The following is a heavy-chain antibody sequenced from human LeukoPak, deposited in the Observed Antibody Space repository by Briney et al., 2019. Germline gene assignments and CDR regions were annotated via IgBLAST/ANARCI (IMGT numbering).Heavy chain of an antibody. CDR2: IYYSGST. CDR3: ARRGGSGWEGWFDP. V-gene: IGHV4-39*01. J-gene: IGHJ5*02. D-gene: IGHD6-19*01. Sequence: PSETLSLTCTVSGSSISSSSYYWGWIRQPPGKGLEWIGSIYYSGSTYYNPSLKSRVTISVDTSKNQFSLKLSSVTAADTAVYYCARRGGSGWEGWFDPWGQGALVTVSS. CDR1: GSSISSSSYY.